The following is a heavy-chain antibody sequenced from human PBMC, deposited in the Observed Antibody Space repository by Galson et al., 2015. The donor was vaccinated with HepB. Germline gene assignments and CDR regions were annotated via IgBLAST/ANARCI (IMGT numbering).Heavy chain of an antibody. Sequence: QSGAEVKKPGESLKISCKGSGYTFTGYYMHWVRQAPGQGLEWMGWINPNSGGTNYAQKFQGWVTMTRDTSISTAYMELSRLRSDDTAVYYCARGGHGGYSYGYLYYFDYWGQGTLVTVSS. V-gene: IGHV1-2*04. D-gene: IGHD5-18*01. CDR1: GYTFTGYY. CDR2: INPNSGGT. CDR3: ARGGHGGYSYGYLYYFDY. J-gene: IGHJ4*02.